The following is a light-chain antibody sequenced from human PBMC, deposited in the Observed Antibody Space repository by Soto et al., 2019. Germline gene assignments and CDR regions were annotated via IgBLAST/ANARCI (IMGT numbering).Light chain of an antibody. J-gene: IGKJ1*01. CDR2: GAS. CDR1: QSISSNY. Sequence: IVLTQSPGALSLSPGERATLACGGSQSISSNYLAWYQQKPGQSPRLLIYGASSRATGIPDRFSGRGSGTDFTLTISRLEPEDFAVYFCLQYGTSPRTFGQGTKVDI. V-gene: IGKV3-20*01. CDR3: LQYGTSPRT.